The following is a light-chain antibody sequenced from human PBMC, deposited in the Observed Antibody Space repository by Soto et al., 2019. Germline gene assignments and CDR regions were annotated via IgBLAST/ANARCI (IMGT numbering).Light chain of an antibody. CDR3: SSYAGSNNLV. J-gene: IGLJ2*01. V-gene: IGLV2-8*01. CDR1: SSDDGGYHY. Sequence: QSVLTQPPSASGSPGQSVTISCTGTSSDDGGYHYVSWYQQHPGKAPKLMIHEVTKRPSGVPDRFSGSKSGNTASLTVSGLQGEDEADYYCSSYAGSNNLVFGGGTKLTVL. CDR2: EVT.